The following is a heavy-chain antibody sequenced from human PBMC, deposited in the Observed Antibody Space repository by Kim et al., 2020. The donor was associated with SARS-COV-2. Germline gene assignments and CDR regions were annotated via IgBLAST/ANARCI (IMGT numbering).Heavy chain of an antibody. Sequence: SETLSLTCTVSGGSISSYYWSWIRQPPGKGLEWIGYIYYSGSTNYNPSLKSRVSISVDTSKNQFSLKLSSVTAADTAVYYCASLYYYDSSGYYWDDAFDIWGQGTMVTVSS. CDR2: IYYSGST. V-gene: IGHV4-59*13. CDR1: GGSISSYY. J-gene: IGHJ3*02. D-gene: IGHD3-22*01. CDR3: ASLYYYDSSGYYWDDAFDI.